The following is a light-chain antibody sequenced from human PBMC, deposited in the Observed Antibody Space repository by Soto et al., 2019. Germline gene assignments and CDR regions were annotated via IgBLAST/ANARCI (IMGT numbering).Light chain of an antibody. Sequence: DIQMTQSPSSLSASVGDRVTIPCRASQTISRNLNWYQQKPGKAPKLLIYAASSLQSGVPSRFSGSGSGAEFTLTISSLQPDDFATYYCQQYNSIWTFGQGTKV. CDR3: QQYNSIWT. J-gene: IGKJ1*01. CDR1: QTISRN. CDR2: AAS. V-gene: IGKV1-39*01.